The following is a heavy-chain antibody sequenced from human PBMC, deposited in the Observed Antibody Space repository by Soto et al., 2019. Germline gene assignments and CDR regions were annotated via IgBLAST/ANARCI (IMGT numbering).Heavy chain of an antibody. Sequence: ASVKVSCKPSGYTFTGYYMHWVRQAPGQGLEWMGWINPNSGVTNYAQKFQGRVTMTRDTSISTAQMELSRLRYDDTAVYYCARGHNSSWSADYWGQGTLVTVSS. CDR3: ARGHNSSWSADY. CDR1: GYTFTGYY. J-gene: IGHJ4*02. CDR2: INPNSGVT. D-gene: IGHD6-19*01. V-gene: IGHV1-2*02.